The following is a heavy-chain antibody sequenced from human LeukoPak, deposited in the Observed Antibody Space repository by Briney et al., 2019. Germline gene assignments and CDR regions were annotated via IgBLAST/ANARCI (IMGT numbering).Heavy chain of an antibody. J-gene: IGHJ5*02. V-gene: IGHV3-30*18. CDR3: AKGPWFDP. CDR2: ISYDGSNK. Sequence: GGSLRLSCAASGFTFSSYGMHWVRQAPGKGLEWVAVISYDGSNKYYADSVKGRFTISRDNSKNTLYLQMNSLGAEDTAVYYCAKGPWFDPWGQGTLVTVSS. CDR1: GFTFSSYG.